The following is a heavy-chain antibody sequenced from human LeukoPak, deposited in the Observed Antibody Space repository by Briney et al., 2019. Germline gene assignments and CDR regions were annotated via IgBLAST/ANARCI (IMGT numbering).Heavy chain of an antibody. CDR2: IYYSGST. V-gene: IGHV4-59*01. D-gene: IGHD2-2*01. CDR1: GGSISSYY. CDR3: ARATLGYCSSTSCYLTNEGSFDY. J-gene: IGHJ4*02. Sequence: PSETLSLTCTVSGGSISSYYWSWIRQPPGKELEWIGYIYYSGSTNYNPSLKSRVTISVDTSKNQFSLKLSSVTAADTAGYYCARATLGYCSSTSCYLTNEGSFDYWGQGTLVTASS.